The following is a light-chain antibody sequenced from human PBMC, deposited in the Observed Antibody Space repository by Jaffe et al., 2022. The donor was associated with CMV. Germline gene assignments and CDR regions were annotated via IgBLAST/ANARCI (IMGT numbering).Light chain of an antibody. V-gene: IGKV3-20*01. J-gene: IGKJ5*01. CDR2: DVS. CDR3: QQYGSSPIT. Sequence: EIVLTQSPGTLSLSPGERAALSCRASQSVGSTYLAWYQHKPGQAPRLLIYDVSSRATGVPDRFSGSGSGTDFILTISRLEPEDFAVFYCQQYGSSPITFGQGTRLEIK. CDR1: QSVGSTY.